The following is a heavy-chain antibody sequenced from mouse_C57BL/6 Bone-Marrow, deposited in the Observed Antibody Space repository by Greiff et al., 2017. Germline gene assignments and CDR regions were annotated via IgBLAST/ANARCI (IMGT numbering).Heavy chain of an antibody. Sequence: EVQLQQSGAELVRPGASVKLSCTASGFNIKDDYMHWVKQRPEQGLEWIGWIDPENGDTEYASKFQGKATITADTSSNTAYLQLSSLTSEDTAVYYCTTWSMTTVVAPLDYWGKGTTLTVPT. J-gene: IGHJ2*01. CDR3: TTWSMTTVVAPLDY. V-gene: IGHV14-4*01. CDR1: GFNIKDDY. D-gene: IGHD1-1*01. CDR2: IDPENGDT.